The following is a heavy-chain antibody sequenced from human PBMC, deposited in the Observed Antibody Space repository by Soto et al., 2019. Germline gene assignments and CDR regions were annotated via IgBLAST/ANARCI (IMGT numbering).Heavy chain of an antibody. CDR1: GFTFSSYA. CDR2: IWYDGSNK. CDR3: ATFMGWFGESTDAFDI. J-gene: IGHJ3*02. V-gene: IGHV3-33*08. D-gene: IGHD3-10*01. Sequence: QVQLVESGGGVVQPGRSLRLSCAASGFTFSSYAMHWVRQAPGKGLEWVAVIWYDGSNKYYADSVKGRFTISRDNSKNTLYLQMNSLGAEDTAVYYCATFMGWFGESTDAFDIWGQGTMVTVSS.